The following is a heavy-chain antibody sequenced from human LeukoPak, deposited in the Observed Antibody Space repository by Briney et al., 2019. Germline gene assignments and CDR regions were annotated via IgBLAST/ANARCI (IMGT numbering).Heavy chain of an antibody. CDR2: INHSGST. Sequence: PSETLSLTCTVSGGSISSYYWSWIRQPPGKGLEWIGEINHSGSTNYNPSLKSRVTISVDTSKNQFSLKLSSVTAADTAVYYCASLRWLQFAFDYWGQGTLVTVSS. D-gene: IGHD5-24*01. J-gene: IGHJ4*02. CDR1: GGSISSYY. V-gene: IGHV4-34*01. CDR3: ASLRWLQFAFDY.